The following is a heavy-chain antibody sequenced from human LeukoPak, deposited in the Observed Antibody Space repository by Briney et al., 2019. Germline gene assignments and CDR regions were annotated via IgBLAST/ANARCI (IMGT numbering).Heavy chain of an antibody. CDR2: IYTRGST. CDR1: GGSISSGSYY. Sequence: PSETLSLTCTVSGGSISSGSYYWSWIRQPAGRGLEWIGRIYTRGSTNYNPSFKSRVTISVDTSKNQFSLKLSSVTAADTAVYYCARGHYVYYYYMDVWGKGTTVTISS. V-gene: IGHV4-61*02. D-gene: IGHD4-17*01. J-gene: IGHJ6*03. CDR3: ARGHYVYYYYMDV.